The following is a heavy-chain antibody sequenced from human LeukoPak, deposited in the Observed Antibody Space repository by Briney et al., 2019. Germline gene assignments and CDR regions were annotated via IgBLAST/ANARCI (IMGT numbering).Heavy chain of an antibody. J-gene: IGHJ6*03. D-gene: IGHD4-17*01. CDR2: ISAYNGNT. CDR1: GYTFTSYG. Sequence: ASVKVSCKASGYTFTSYGISWVRQAPGQGLEWMGWISAYNGNTNYAQKLQGRVTMTTDTSTSTAYMELRSLRSDDTAVYYCARDQSHDYGYYYYYYYMDVWGKGTTVTASS. V-gene: IGHV1-18*01. CDR3: ARDQSHDYGYYYYYYYMDV.